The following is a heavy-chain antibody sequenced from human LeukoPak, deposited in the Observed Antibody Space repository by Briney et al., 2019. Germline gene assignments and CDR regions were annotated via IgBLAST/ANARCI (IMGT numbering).Heavy chain of an antibody. J-gene: IGHJ4*02. CDR2: ISGSGGST. D-gene: IGHD2-15*01. CDR1: GFTFTSYA. V-gene: IGHV3-23*01. CDR3: AKVAGKRAVVVAAADY. Sequence: GGSLRLSCAASGFTFTSYAMSWVRQAPGKGLEWVSAISGSGGSTYYADSVKGRFTISRDNSKNTLYLQMNSLRAEDTAVYYCAKVAGKRAVVVAAADYRGQGTLVTVSS.